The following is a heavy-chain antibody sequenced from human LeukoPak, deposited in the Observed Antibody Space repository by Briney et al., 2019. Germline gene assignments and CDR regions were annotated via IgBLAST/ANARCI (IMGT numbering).Heavy chain of an antibody. CDR1: GYSFTNYW. D-gene: IGHD2-15*01. CDR3: ARGYCSGGSCNWFDP. V-gene: IGHV5-10-1*01. CDR2: IDPSDSYT. J-gene: IGHJ5*02. Sequence: KVSCKASGYSFTNYWISWVRQMPGKGLERMGKIDPSDSYTNYSPSFQGHVTISADKSISTTYLQWSSLKASDTAMYYCARGYCSGGSCNWFDPWGQGTLVTVSS.